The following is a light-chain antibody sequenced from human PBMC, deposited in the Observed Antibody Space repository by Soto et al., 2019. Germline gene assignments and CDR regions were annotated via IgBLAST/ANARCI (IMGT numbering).Light chain of an antibody. CDR2: DVS. CDR1: TSDVGRYNY. Sequence: QSALTQPASVSGSPGQSITISCTGTTSDVGRYNYVSWYQQHPGKAPKLIIYDVSNRPSGVSNRFSGSKSGNTASLTISGPQAEDEADYYCNSYTSSSTYVFGTGTKLTVL. J-gene: IGLJ1*01. CDR3: NSYTSSSTYV. V-gene: IGLV2-14*01.